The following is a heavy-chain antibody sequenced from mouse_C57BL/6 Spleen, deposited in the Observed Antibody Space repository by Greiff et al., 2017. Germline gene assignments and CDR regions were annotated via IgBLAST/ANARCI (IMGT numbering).Heavy chain of an antibody. D-gene: IGHD2-3*01. J-gene: IGHJ1*03. CDR3: ARSYDGYYYWYFDV. CDR1: GYTFTDYN. V-gene: IGHV1-18*01. CDR2: INPNNGGT. Sequence: EVQLQQSGPELVKPGASVKIPCKASGYTFTDYNMDWVKQSHGKSLEWIGDINPNNGGTIYNQKFKGKATLTVDKSSSTAYMELRSRTSEDTAVYYCARSYDGYYYWYFDVWGTGTTVTVSS.